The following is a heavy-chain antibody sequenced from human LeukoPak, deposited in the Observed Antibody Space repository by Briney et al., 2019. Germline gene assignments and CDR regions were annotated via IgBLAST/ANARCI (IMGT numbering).Heavy chain of an antibody. CDR2: IKPDTVAT. CDR1: GFTFTDHY. J-gene: IGHJ4*02. D-gene: IGHD4/OR15-4a*01. V-gene: IGHV1-2*02. CDR3: ARDHDYGPDY. Sequence: APVKVSCKASGFTFTDHYMHWLRQAPGQGLEWMGWIKPDTVATNYAQKFQGRFSMSRDVSISTVYMELSSLTSNDTAMYYCARDHDYGPDYWGQGTLVTVSA.